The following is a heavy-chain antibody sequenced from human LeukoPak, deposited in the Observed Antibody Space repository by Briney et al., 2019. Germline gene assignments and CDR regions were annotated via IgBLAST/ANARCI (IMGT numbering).Heavy chain of an antibody. CDR1: GFTFSSYG. V-gene: IGHV3-30*18. CDR2: ISYDGSNK. CDR3: AKALREVAVADAFDI. J-gene: IGHJ3*02. D-gene: IGHD6-19*01. Sequence: GGSLRLSCAASGFTFSSYGMHWVRQAPGKGLEWVAVISYDGSNKYYADSVKGRFTISRDNSKNTLYLQMNSLRAEDTAVYYCAKALREVAVADAFDIWGQGTMVTVSS.